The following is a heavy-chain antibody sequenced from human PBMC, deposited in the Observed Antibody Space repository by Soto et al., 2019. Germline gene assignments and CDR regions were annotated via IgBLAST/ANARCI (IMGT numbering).Heavy chain of an antibody. V-gene: IGHV5-51*01. CDR2: IYPGDSDT. D-gene: IGHD1-1*01. J-gene: IGHJ6*02. Sequence: PGESLKIFCKGSGYSFTSYWIGWVRQMPGKGLEWMGIIYPGDSDTRYSPSFQGQVTISADKSISTAYLQWSSLKASDTAMYYCARFETRPRRTSTTGTGDGISGLLYYYYGMDVWGQGTTVTVSS. CDR1: GYSFTSYW. CDR3: ARFETRPRRTSTTGTGDGISGLLYYYYGMDV.